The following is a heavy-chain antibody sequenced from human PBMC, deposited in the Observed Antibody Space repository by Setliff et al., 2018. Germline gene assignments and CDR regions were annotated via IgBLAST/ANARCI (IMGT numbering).Heavy chain of an antibody. CDR3: ARYPRRGNGWYPYYVDV. Sequence: PSETLSLTCTVSGGSMITNDYFWGWIRQPPGTGLEWIGSIYYSGDTYYNPSLKSRATVSVDTSTSQFSLRLTFVTAAGPAVYFCARYPRRGNGWYPYYVDVWGKGTTVTVSS. V-gene: IGHV4-39*07. CDR2: IYYSGDT. D-gene: IGHD6-19*01. J-gene: IGHJ6*03. CDR1: GGSMITNDYF.